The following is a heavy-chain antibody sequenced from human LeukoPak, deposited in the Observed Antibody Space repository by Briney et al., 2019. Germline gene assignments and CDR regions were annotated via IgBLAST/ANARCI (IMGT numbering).Heavy chain of an antibody. CDR2: ISSSSSYI. V-gene: IGHV3-21*01. CDR1: GFTFSGYS. D-gene: IGHD4-17*01. Sequence: PGGSLRLSCAASGFTFSGYSMNWVRQAPGKGLGWVSSISSSSSYIYYADSVKGRFTISRDNAKNSLYLQMNSLRAEDTAVYYCARAGGSTVSHSDYWGQGTLVTVSS. J-gene: IGHJ4*02. CDR3: ARAGGSTVSHSDY.